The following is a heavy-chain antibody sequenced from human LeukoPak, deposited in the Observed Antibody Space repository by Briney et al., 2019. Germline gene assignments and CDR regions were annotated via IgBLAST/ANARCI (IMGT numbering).Heavy chain of an antibody. Sequence: SETLSLTCAVSGGSISSYYWSWIRQPAGKGLEWIGRVYTSGSTNYNPSLKSRVTMSVDTSKNQFSLKLSSVTAADTAVYYCARGRLATVTGSNWFNPWGQGTLVTVSS. D-gene: IGHD4-17*01. CDR3: ARGRLATVTGSNWFNP. V-gene: IGHV4-4*07. J-gene: IGHJ5*02. CDR1: GGSISSYY. CDR2: VYTSGST.